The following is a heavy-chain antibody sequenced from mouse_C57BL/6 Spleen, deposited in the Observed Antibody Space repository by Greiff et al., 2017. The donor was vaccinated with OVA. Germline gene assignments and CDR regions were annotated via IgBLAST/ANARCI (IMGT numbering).Heavy chain of an antibody. CDR1: GFTFSDYG. V-gene: IGHV5-17*01. J-gene: IGHJ4*01. Sequence: VQLKESGGGLVKPGGSLKLSCAASGFTFSDYGMHWVRQAPEKGLEWVAYISSGSSTIYYADTVKGRFTISRDNAKNTLFLQMTSLRSEDTAMYYCARPRDYDGYYAMDYWGQGTSVTVSS. D-gene: IGHD2-4*01. CDR2: ISSGSSTI. CDR3: ARPRDYDGYYAMDY.